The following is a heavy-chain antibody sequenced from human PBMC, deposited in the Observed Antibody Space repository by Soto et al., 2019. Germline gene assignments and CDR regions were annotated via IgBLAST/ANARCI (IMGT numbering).Heavy chain of an antibody. CDR3: AKCSPRYSSGLKAYDFDY. D-gene: IGHD6-19*01. J-gene: IGHJ4*02. CDR1: GFTFSSYA. CDR2: ISGSGGST. Sequence: EVQLLESGGGLVQPGGSLRLSCAASGFTFSSYAMSWVRQAPGKGLEWVSTISGSGGSTYYADSVKGRFTISRDNSKDTLYLQVNSLRAEDTAVYYCAKCSPRYSSGLKAYDFDYWGLGTLVTVSS. V-gene: IGHV3-23*01.